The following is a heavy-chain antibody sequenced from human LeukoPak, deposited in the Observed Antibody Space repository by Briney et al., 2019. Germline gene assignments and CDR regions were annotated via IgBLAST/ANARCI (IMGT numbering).Heavy chain of an antibody. Sequence: PVGSLRLSCAASGFTFSNIAMTWVRQAPGERLEWVSTISGSGESTYYADSLKGRFTISRDNSKNTVYLHMNSLRAEDTAVYYCAKVNGPILTGKLDCWGQGALVPV. J-gene: IGHJ4*02. CDR1: GFTFSNIA. CDR3: AKVNGPILTGKLDC. V-gene: IGHV3-23*01. CDR2: ISGSGEST. D-gene: IGHD3-9*01.